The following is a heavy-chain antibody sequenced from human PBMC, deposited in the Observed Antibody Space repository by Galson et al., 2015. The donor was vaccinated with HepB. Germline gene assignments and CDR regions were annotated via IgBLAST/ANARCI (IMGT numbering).Heavy chain of an antibody. CDR1: GFTFSNYA. D-gene: IGHD3-10*01. Sequence: SLRLSCAASGFTFSNYAMSWVRQAPGRGPEWVSVVSAGGDRTFYADSVKGLFTISRDNSRNTLYLQMNSLKAEDTAAYYCARGQGSGTNFIRYAFDVWGQGTMITVSS. J-gene: IGHJ3*01. V-gene: IGHV3-23*01. CDR2: VSAGGDRT. CDR3: ARGQGSGTNFIRYAFDV.